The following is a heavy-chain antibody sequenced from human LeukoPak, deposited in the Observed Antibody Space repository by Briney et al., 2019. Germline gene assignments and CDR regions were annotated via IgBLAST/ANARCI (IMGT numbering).Heavy chain of an antibody. D-gene: IGHD3-10*01. J-gene: IGHJ4*02. CDR3: ARDGWRNYYGSGTYQTYDY. V-gene: IGHV3-7*01. CDR2: IKQDGSEK. CDR1: GFTFSSYW. Sequence: QAGGSLRLSCAASGFTFSSYWMSWVRQAPGKGLEWVANIKQDGSEKYYVDSVKGRFTISRDNAKNSLYLQMNSLRAEDTAVYYCARDGWRNYYGSGTYQTYDYWGQGTLVAVSS.